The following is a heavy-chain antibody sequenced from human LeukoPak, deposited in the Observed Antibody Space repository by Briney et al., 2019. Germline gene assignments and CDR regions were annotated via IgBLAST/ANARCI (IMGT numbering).Heavy chain of an antibody. V-gene: IGHV3-23*01. CDR3: AKERTCCWPFDY. CDR2: ISGSRGTT. D-gene: IGHD2-21*01. J-gene: IGHJ4*02. CDR1: GLTFSSYA. Sequence: GGSLRLSCAAAGLTFSSYAMGWVSQAPGKGLEWVSGISGSRGTTYYADSVKGRLTISRDNSKNTLYLQMNSLRADDTAVYYCAKERTCCWPFDYWGQGTLVTVSS.